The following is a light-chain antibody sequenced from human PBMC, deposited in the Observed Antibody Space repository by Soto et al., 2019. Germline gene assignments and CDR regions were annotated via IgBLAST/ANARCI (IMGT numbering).Light chain of an antibody. CDR1: QSVRSY. V-gene: IGKV3D-11*02. CDR3: QQRSDWTWT. CDR2: EAS. Sequence: EIVLTQSPATLSLSPGERATLTCRASQSVRSYLAWYEQKPGQAPRLLMYEASTRDTGIPARCSRGGAGPECTRAISSLEPEDVEVDDCQQRSDWTWTFSQGTKVDI. J-gene: IGKJ1*01.